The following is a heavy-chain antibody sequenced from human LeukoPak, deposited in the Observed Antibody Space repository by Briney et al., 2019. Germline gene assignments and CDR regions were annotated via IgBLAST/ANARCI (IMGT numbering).Heavy chain of an antibody. CDR2: XXXXXST. D-gene: IGHD6-19*01. V-gene: IGHV4-39*01. J-gene: IGHJ5*02. CDR1: XGSIXSXXXX. Sequence: SETLSLTCTVSXGSIXSXXXXXGXXXQPXXXXLXXIXXXXXXXSTYXNPSLKSRVTISVDTSKNQFSLKLSSVTAADTAVYYCARHSAGYSSGWLVPEFDPWGQGTLVTVSS. CDR3: ARHSAGYSSGWLVPEFDP.